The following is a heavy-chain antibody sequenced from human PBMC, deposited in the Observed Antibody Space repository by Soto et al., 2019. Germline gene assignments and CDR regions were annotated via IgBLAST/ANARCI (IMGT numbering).Heavy chain of an antibody. CDR1: GGSFSGYY. J-gene: IGHJ5*02. CDR2: INHSGST. Sequence: SETLSLTCAVYGGSFSGYYWSWIRQPPGKGLEWIGEINHSGSTNYNPSLKSRVTISVDTSKNQFSLKLSSVTAADTAVYYCARGPDGTTYWFDHWGQGTLVTVSS. V-gene: IGHV4-34*01. D-gene: IGHD1-1*01. CDR3: ARGPDGTTYWFDH.